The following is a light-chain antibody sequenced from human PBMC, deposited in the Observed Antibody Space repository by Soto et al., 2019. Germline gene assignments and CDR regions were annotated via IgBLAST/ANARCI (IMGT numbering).Light chain of an antibody. V-gene: IGKV3-15*01. Sequence: IVVTQFPAALSVSPGERATLSCRASQSVSIDLAWYHQKPGKAPRLLIYNASTRATGIPARFSGSGSGTEFTLTINSLQSEDFAVYYCQQYNNWPRTFGQGTKVDI. CDR2: NAS. CDR3: QQYNNWPRT. CDR1: QSVSID. J-gene: IGKJ1*01.